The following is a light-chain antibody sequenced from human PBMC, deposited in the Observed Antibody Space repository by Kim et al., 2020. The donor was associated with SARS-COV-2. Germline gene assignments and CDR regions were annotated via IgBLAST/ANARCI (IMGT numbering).Light chain of an antibody. CDR1: GIMVGAQA. CDR3: SAWDSSLSAWV. J-gene: IGLJ3*02. V-gene: IGLV10-54*01. Sequence: QATTLTCTGAGIMVGAQAAAWLHQHQGHPPHLLSYRNNTRPSGISEGLSASRSGNTASLPITGLQPEDEADYYCSAWDSSLSAWVFGGGTQLTVL. CDR2: RNN.